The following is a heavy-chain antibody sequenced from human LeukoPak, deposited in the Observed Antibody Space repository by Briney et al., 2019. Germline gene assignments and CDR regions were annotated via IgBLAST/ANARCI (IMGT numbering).Heavy chain of an antibody. Sequence: GGSLRLSCAASGFTFSSYEMNWVRQAPGKGLEWVSYISSSGNTTHYADSVKGRFTISRDNAKNSLYLQMNSLRAEDTAVYYCARGGYSSSWYFAYWGQGILVTVSS. J-gene: IGHJ4*02. D-gene: IGHD6-13*01. CDR1: GFTFSSYE. V-gene: IGHV3-48*03. CDR2: ISSSGNTT. CDR3: ARGGYSSSWYFAY.